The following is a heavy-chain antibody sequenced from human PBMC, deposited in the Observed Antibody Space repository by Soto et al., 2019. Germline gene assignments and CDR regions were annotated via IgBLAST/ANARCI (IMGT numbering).Heavy chain of an antibody. V-gene: IGHV1-69*01. CDR1: GATFSSYA. CDR3: ARAPYGDFVTWFDP. D-gene: IGHD4-17*01. J-gene: IGHJ5*02. CDR2: IVPIFATP. Sequence: QVQLVQSGAEVKKPGSSVKVSCKASGATFSSYAVSWVRQVPGQGLEWMGGIVPIFATPKYGQKFQDRITITADEATSTALLRLSSLETDDKAVFYCARAPYGDFVTWFDPWGQGTPVTVSS.